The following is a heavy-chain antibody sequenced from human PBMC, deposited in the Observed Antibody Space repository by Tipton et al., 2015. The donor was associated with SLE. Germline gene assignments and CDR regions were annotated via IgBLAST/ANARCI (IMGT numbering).Heavy chain of an antibody. CDR3: ASLPQGYCSTINCSPRMDV. J-gene: IGHJ6*04. CDR1: GGSISTYY. CDR2: ISYSGST. D-gene: IGHD2-2*01. Sequence: TLSLTCTVPGGSISTYYWSWIRQPPGKGLEWIGYISYSGSTHYSPSLKSRVTISLDTSKNQFSLRLSSVTAADTAVYYCASLPQGYCSTINCSPRMDVWGKGTTVTVSS. V-gene: IGHV4-59*01.